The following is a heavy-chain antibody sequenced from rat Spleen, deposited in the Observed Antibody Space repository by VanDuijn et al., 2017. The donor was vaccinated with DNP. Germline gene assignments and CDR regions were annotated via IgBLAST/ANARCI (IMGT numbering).Heavy chain of an antibody. CDR3: ARDYDGYYSYFDY. J-gene: IGHJ2*01. V-gene: IGHV3-1*01. D-gene: IGHD1-12*03. CDR2: ISYSGST. CDR1: GYSITSNY. Sequence: EVQLQESGPGLVKPSQSLSLTCSVTGYSITSNYWAWIRKFPGNKMEWMGYISYSGSTGYNPSLKSRISITRDTSKNQFFLQLNSVTTEDTATYYCARDYDGYYSYFDYWGQGVMVTVSS.